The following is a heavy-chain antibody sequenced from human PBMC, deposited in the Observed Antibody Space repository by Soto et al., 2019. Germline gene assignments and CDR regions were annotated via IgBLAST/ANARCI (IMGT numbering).Heavy chain of an antibody. CDR3: AQDLRYSRTFGEFDP. CDR1: GFTFSSYA. CDR2: ISGSGGST. J-gene: IGHJ5*02. V-gene: IGHV3-23*01. D-gene: IGHD3-10*01. Sequence: EVQLLESGGGLVQPGGSLRLSCAASGFTFSSYAMSWVRQAPGKGLEWVSSISGSGGSTYYADSVKGRFTISRDNSKNTLYLQMNSLRAEDTAVYFCAQDLRYSRTFGEFDPWGQGTLVTVSS.